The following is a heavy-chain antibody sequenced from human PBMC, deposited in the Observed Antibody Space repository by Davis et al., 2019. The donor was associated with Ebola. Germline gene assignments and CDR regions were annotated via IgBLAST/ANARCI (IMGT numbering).Heavy chain of an antibody. CDR1: GYSFTRYW. D-gene: IGHD6-13*01. CDR3: ARQEALYGSIDN. CDR2: IYPGDSDT. V-gene: IGHV5-51*01. Sequence: GESLKISCKGSGYSFTRYWIGWVRQMPGKGLEWMGIIYPGDSDTRYSPSFQGQVTISADKSINTAYLQWSSLKASDSAMYYCARQEALYGSIDNWGQGTLVTVSS. J-gene: IGHJ4*02.